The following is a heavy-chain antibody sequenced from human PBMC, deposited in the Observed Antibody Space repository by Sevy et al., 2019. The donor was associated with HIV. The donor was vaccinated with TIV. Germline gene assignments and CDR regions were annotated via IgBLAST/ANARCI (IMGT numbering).Heavy chain of an antibody. J-gene: IGHJ6*02. D-gene: IGHD3-16*02. CDR2: IHADGSS. Sequence: GGSLRLSCAASGFNVNDNYMTWVRQAPGKGLEWVSIIHADGSSYYADSVKSGFTMYRDDSKSIGNLQMNNLRADDTAVYYYARDRRVCGNECYLYYYFGMDAWGQGTAVTVSS. CDR3: ARDRRVCGNECYLYYYFGMDA. CDR1: GFNVNDNY. V-gene: IGHV3-53*01.